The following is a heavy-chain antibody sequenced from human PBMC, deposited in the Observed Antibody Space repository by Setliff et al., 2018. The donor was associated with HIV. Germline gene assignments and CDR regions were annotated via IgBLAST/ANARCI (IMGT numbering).Heavy chain of an antibody. CDR2: ISGSGDRT. CDR3: ARVRLYNTALDY. V-gene: IGHV3-23*01. CDR1: GLTFDYYA. Sequence: PGGSLRLSCEAYGLTFDYYAMTWVRQAPGKGLEWVSGISGSGDRTFYADSVKGRFTVSRDDSKDTLFLQMNSLRAEDTAVYYCARVRLYNTALDYWGQGTLVTVSS. J-gene: IGHJ4*02. D-gene: IGHD3-3*01.